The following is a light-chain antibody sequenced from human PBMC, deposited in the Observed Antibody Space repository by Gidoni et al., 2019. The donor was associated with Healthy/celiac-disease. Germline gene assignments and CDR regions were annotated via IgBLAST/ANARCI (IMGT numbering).Light chain of an antibody. CDR3: QQRVTWPLT. CDR2: DAS. CDR1: QSVSRY. V-gene: IGKV3-11*01. J-gene: IGKJ5*01. Sequence: EIVLTQSPATLSLSPGERATLSCRASQSVSRYLAWYQQKPGQAPRLLIYDASNRVTGIPARFSGSGSGTEFTLTISILEPEDFAVYYCQQRVTWPLTFGQGTRLEIK.